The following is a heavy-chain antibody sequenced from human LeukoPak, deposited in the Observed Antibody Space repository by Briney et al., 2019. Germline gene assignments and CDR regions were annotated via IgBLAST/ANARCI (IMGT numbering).Heavy chain of an antibody. V-gene: IGHV3-53*01. CDR2: IYSGGST. CDR3: ARDPGSSHDAFDI. CDR1: GFTVSSNY. Sequence: GGSLRLSCAASGFTVSSNYMSWVRQAPGKGLEWVSVIYSGGSTYYADSVKGRFTISRDNSKNTLYLQMNSLRAEDTAVYYCARDPGSSHDAFDIWGQGTMVTVSS. J-gene: IGHJ3*02. D-gene: IGHD1-26*01.